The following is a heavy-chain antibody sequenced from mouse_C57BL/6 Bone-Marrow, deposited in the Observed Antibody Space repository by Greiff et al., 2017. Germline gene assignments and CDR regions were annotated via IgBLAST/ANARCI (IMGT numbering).Heavy chain of an antibody. V-gene: IGHV5-17*01. CDR2: ISSGSSTF. Sequence: EVKVVESGGGLVKPGGSLKLSCAASGFTFSDYGMHWVRQAPEKGLEWVAYISSGSSTFYSADTVKGRFTISRDNAKYTLVLQMTSLRSEDTAMDYGIYAMDYWGQGTSVTVSS. J-gene: IGHJ4*01. CDR1: GFTFSDYG. CDR3: IYAMDY.